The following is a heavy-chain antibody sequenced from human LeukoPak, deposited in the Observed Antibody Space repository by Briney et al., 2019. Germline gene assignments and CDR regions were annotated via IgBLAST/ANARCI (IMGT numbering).Heavy chain of an antibody. CDR1: GGSISGYY. V-gene: IGHV4-59*01. J-gene: IGHJ4*02. CDR3: ARAAHYYGSGSYYNNFDY. D-gene: IGHD3-10*01. Sequence: SETLSLTCTVSGGSISGYYWNWIRQPPGKGLEWIGYIYYSGNTNYNPSLKSRVTISLDRSKNQFSLKLTSVTAADTAVYYCARAAHYYGSGSYYNNFDYWGQGTLVTVSS. CDR2: IYYSGNT.